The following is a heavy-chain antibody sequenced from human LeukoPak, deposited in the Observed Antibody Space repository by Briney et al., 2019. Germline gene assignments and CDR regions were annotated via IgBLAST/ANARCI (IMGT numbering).Heavy chain of an antibody. D-gene: IGHD2-8*01. V-gene: IGHV3-74*01. CDR2: INHDNTNA. J-gene: IGHJ3*02. CDR1: GFTFSNYL. CDR3: GRGGNGIDI. Sequence: GWSLRLSCAASGFTFSNYLMHWVRQAPGKGLVWGSRINHDNTNAYADSVKVRFTLSRDNSKNSLSLKMKRVRAEETAVYFCGRGGNGIDIWGQGTTVIVSS.